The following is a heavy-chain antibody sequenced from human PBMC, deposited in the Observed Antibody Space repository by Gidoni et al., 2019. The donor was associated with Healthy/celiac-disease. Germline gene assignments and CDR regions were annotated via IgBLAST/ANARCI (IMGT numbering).Heavy chain of an antibody. CDR1: GFPFSSYD. V-gene: IGHV3-13*01. J-gene: IGHJ6*02. CDR2: IGTAGDT. Sequence: EVQLVESGGVLVQPGGSLRLSCAASGFPFSSYDMHWVRQATGKGLQWVSAIGTAGDTYYPGSVKGRFTISRENAKNSLYLQMNSLRAGDTAVYYCARGTGGYSYGYPYYGMDVWGQGTTVTVSS. D-gene: IGHD5-18*01. CDR3: ARGTGGYSYGYPYYGMDV.